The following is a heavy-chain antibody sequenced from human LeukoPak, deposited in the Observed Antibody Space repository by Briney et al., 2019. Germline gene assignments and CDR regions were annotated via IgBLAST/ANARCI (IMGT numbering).Heavy chain of an antibody. D-gene: IGHD4-23*01. CDR2: IYTSGTT. J-gene: IGHJ4*02. Sequence: SQTLSLTCTVSGGSVRRGNYYWTWIRQPAGSGLEWIGRIYTSGTTDYNPSLRTRVTISVDASRNQFSLNLSSVTAADTAVYYCARDLPTTVVTPEGYWGQGTLVTVSS. CDR3: ARDLPTTVVTPEGY. CDR1: GGSVRRGNYY. V-gene: IGHV4-61*02.